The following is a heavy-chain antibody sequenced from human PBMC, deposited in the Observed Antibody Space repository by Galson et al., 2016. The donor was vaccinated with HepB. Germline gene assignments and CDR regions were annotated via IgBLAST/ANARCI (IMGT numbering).Heavy chain of an antibody. J-gene: IGHJ4*02. CDR1: GGSISGYY. V-gene: IGHV4-34*01. CDR2: IKVMGST. D-gene: IGHD6-19*01. CDR3: ARSFSGRVFEY. Sequence: ETLSLTCAVFGGSISGYYWSWIRQPPGKGLEWIGEIKVMGSTNYNPSLKSRVTISVNTSKNQLSLKLSSVTAADTAVYYCARSFSGRVFEYWGQGSLVSVSS.